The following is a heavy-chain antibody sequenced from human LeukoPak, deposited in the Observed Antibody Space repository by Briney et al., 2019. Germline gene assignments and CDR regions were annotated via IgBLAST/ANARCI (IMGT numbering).Heavy chain of an antibody. Sequence: PGGSLRLSCAASGFTFSSYAMHWVRQAPGKGLEWVAVISYDGSNKHYADSVKGRFTISRDNSKNTLYLQMNSLRAEDTAVYHCARDTAVERWLQSHYYYGMGVWGQGTTVTVSS. V-gene: IGHV3-30-3*01. J-gene: IGHJ6*02. CDR2: ISYDGSNK. CDR1: GFTFSSYA. D-gene: IGHD5-24*01. CDR3: ARDTAVERWLQSHYYYGMGV.